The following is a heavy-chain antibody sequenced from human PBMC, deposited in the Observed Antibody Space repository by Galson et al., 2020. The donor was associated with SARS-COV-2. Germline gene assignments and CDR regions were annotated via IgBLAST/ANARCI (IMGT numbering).Heavy chain of an antibody. Sequence: SQTLSLTCTVSGGSISSGGYYWSWIRQHPGKGLEWIGYIYYSGSTYYNPSLKSRVTISVDTSKNQFSLNLSSVNAADTAVYYCARARITMIVVVNEFDYWGQGTLVTVSS. CDR1: GGSISSGGYY. CDR2: IYYSGST. V-gene: IGHV4-31*03. CDR3: ARARITMIVVVNEFDY. D-gene: IGHD3-22*01. J-gene: IGHJ4*02.